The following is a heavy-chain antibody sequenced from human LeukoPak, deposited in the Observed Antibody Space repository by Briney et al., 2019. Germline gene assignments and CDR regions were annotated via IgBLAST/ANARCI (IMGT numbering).Heavy chain of an antibody. Sequence: GRSLRLSCAASGFTFDDYAMHWVRQAPGKDLEWVSGISWNSGSIGYADSVKGRFTISRDNAKNSLYLQMNSLRAEDTALYYCAKAEPPGRYYYYGMDVWGQGTTVTVSS. D-gene: IGHD1-26*01. CDR2: ISWNSGSI. V-gene: IGHV3-9*01. CDR1: GFTFDDYA. CDR3: AKAEPPGRYYYYGMDV. J-gene: IGHJ6*02.